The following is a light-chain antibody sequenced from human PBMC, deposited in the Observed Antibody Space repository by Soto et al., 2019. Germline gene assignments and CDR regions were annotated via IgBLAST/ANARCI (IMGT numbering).Light chain of an antibody. CDR2: KDS. CDR3: YSATDDHYV. CDR1: NIGNKA. Sequence: SYELTQPPSVSVAPGQTARITCGGYNIGNKAVHWYQRRPGQAPVLLIYKDSGRPSGIPVRFSGSSSGTTVTLTISGAQVEDEADYYCYSATDDHYVFGTGTKVTVL. J-gene: IGLJ1*01. V-gene: IGLV3-27*01.